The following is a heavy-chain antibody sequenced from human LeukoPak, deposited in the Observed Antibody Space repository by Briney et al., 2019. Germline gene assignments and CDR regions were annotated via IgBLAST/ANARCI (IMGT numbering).Heavy chain of an antibody. D-gene: IGHD2-15*01. J-gene: IGHJ6*02. CDR3: VRGYSFGPYGMDV. CDR1: GFPFSSYA. CDR2: ISDSGGST. Sequence: GGSLRLSCSASGFPFSSYAMHWARQAPGKGLEYVSAISDSGGSTYYADSVKGRFIISRDNSKNTLYLQMSSLRAEDTAVYFCVRGYSFGPYGMDVWGQGTTVTVSS. V-gene: IGHV3-64D*09.